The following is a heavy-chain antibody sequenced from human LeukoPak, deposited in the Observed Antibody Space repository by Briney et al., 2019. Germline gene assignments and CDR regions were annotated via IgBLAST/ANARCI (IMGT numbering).Heavy chain of an antibody. CDR1: GGTFSSYA. J-gene: IGHJ4*02. Sequence: SVKVSCKASGGTFSSYAISWVRQAPGQGLEWMGGIIPIFGTANYAQKFQGRVTITTDESTSTAYMELSSLRSEGTAVYYCAGSYSGSYSEFDYWGQGTLVTVSS. CDR3: AGSYSGSYSEFDY. D-gene: IGHD1-26*01. V-gene: IGHV1-69*05. CDR2: IIPIFGTA.